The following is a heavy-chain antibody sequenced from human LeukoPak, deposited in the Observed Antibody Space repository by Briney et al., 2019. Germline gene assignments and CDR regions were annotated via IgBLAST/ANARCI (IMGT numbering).Heavy chain of an antibody. D-gene: IGHD3-10*01. CDR3: AKGSRFGELLSDY. V-gene: IGHV3-30*02. Sequence: GGSLRLSCAASGFTFSSYGMHWVRQAPGKGLEWVAFIRYDGSNKYYADSVKGRFTISRDNSKNTLYLQMNSLRAEDTAVYYCAKGSRFGELLSDYWGRGTLVTVSS. CDR1: GFTFSSYG. CDR2: IRYDGSNK. J-gene: IGHJ4*02.